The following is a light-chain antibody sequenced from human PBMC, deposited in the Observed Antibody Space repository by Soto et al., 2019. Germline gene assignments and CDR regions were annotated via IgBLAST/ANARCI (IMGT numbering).Light chain of an antibody. Sequence: EIVMTQSPATLSVSPGERATLSCRASQIVSSNLAWYQQKPGQAPRLLIYGASTRATGTPARFSGSGSGTEFTLTISSLQSEDFAVYYCQQYNNWPPLTFGGGTKVDIK. CDR1: QIVSSN. CDR3: QQYNNWPPLT. V-gene: IGKV3-15*01. J-gene: IGKJ4*01. CDR2: GAS.